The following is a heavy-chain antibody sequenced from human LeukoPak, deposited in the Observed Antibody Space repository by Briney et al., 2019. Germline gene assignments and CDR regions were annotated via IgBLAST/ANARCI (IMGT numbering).Heavy chain of an antibody. V-gene: IGHV3-23*01. CDR1: GFTFSSYA. Sequence: GGSLRLSCAASGFTFSSYAMSWVRQAPGKGLEWVSAISGSGGSTYYADSVKGRFTISRDNSKNTLYLQMNSLRAEDTAVYYCAKDRQYSSSPRYFDYWGQGTLVTVSS. D-gene: IGHD6-6*01. CDR2: ISGSGGST. CDR3: AKDRQYSSSPRYFDY. J-gene: IGHJ4*02.